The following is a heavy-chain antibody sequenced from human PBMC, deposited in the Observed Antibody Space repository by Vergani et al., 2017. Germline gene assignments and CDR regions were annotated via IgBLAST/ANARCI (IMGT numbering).Heavy chain of an antibody. J-gene: IGHJ4*02. Sequence: QVQLVQSGAEVKKPGASVKVSCKASGYTFTSYGISWVRQAPGQGLEWMGWISAYNGNTNYAQKLQGRVTMTTATSTSTAYMERRSLRSDDTAVYYCARGLIYCSSTSCHFDYWGQGTLVTVSS. V-gene: IGHV1-18*01. D-gene: IGHD2-2*01. CDR2: ISAYNGNT. CDR3: ARGLIYCSSTSCHFDY. CDR1: GYTFTSYG.